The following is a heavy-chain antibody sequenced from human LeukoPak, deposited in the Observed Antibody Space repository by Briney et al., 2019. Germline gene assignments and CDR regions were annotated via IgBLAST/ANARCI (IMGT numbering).Heavy chain of an antibody. D-gene: IGHD3-22*01. V-gene: IGHV4-31*03. CDR2: IHPSGTL. CDR3: SRGLDSRKLGY. CDR1: GASFSSGDQY. Sequence: PSQTPSLTCTVSGASFSSGDQYWNWIRQSPGKGLEWIGSIHPSGTLYNNPSLESRVTISIDTSKNQFSLNLNSVTAADTAVYFCSRGLDSRKLGYWGQGTLVTVSS. J-gene: IGHJ4*02.